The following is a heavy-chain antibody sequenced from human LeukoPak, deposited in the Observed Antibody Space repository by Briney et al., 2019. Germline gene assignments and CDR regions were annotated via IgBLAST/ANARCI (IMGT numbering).Heavy chain of an antibody. CDR1: GYSFRSYW. CDR2: VYPGDSDT. J-gene: IGHJ1*01. CDR3: ASLVDGYGSGGLH. D-gene: IGHD2-15*01. Sequence: GESLKISCKGSGYSFRSYWIGWVRQMPGKGLEWMGVVYPGDSDTKYSPSFQGQVTISADKSISTAYLQWSSLKASDTAIYYCASLVDGYGSGGLHWGQGTLVTVSS. V-gene: IGHV5-51*01.